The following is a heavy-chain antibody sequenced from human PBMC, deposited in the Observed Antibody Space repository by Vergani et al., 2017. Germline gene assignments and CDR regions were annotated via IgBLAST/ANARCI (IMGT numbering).Heavy chain of an antibody. Sequence: EVQLLESGGGLVQPGGSLRLSCAASGFTFSSYAMSWVRQAPGKGLEWVSAISGSGGSTYYADSVKGRFTISRDNSKNTLYLQMNSLRAEDTAVYYCARVSLGGYYYGMDVWGQGTTVTVSS. J-gene: IGHJ6*02. V-gene: IGHV3-23*01. D-gene: IGHD2-15*01. CDR1: GFTFSSYA. CDR2: ISGSGGST. CDR3: ARVSLGGYYYGMDV.